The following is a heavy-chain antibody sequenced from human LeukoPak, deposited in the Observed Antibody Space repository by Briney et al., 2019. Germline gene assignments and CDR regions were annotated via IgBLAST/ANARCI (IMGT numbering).Heavy chain of an antibody. CDR1: GGSFSGYC. D-gene: IGHD2-2*01. J-gene: IGHJ3*02. CDR3: ARYYYCSSTSCYVIDAFDI. V-gene: IGHV4-34*01. Sequence: PSETLSLTCAVYGGSFSGYCWSWIRQPPGKGLEWIGEINHSGSTNYNPSLKSRVTISVDTSKNQFSLKLSSVTAADTAVYYCARYYYCSSTSCYVIDAFDIWGQGTMVTVSS. CDR2: INHSGST.